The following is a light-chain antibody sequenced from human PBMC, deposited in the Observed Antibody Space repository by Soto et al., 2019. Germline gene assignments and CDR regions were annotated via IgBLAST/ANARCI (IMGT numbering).Light chain of an antibody. CDR3: QQYGSSPPIT. V-gene: IGKV3-20*01. J-gene: IGKJ5*01. CDR2: GAS. CDR1: QSVSSSY. Sequence: EIVLTHSPGTLALSPGERATLSFRARQSVSSSYLAWYQQKPGQAPRLLSYGASSRATGIPDRFSGSGSGTDFTLTISRLEPEDFAVYYCQQYGSSPPITFGQGTRLEIK.